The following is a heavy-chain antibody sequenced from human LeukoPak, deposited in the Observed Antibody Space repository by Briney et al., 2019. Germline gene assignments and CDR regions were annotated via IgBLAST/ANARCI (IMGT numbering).Heavy chain of an antibody. J-gene: IGHJ5*02. Sequence: PSETLSLTCAVYGGSFSGYYWSWIRQPPRKGLEWIGEINHSGSTNYNPSLKSRVTISVDTSKNQFSLKLSSVTAADTAVYYCARAVLLWFGEAYPNWFDPWGQGTLVTVSS. V-gene: IGHV4-34*01. CDR2: INHSGST. CDR3: ARAVLLWFGEAYPNWFDP. CDR1: GGSFSGYY. D-gene: IGHD3-10*01.